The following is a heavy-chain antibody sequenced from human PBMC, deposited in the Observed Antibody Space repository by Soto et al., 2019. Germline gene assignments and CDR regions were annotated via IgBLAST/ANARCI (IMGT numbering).Heavy chain of an antibody. D-gene: IGHD3-10*01. J-gene: IGHJ5*02. CDR2: IYYSGST. CDR1: GGSISSYY. Sequence: SETLSLTCTVSGGSISSYYWSWIRQPPGKGLEWIGYIYYSGSTNYNPSLKSRVTISVDTSKNQFSLKLSSVTAADTAVYYCARGGITMVRGVWAPWGQGTLVTVSS. V-gene: IGHV4-59*12. CDR3: ARGGITMVRGVWAP.